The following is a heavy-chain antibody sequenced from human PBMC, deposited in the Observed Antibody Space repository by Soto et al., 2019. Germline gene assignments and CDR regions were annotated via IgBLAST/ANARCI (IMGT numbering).Heavy chain of an antibody. D-gene: IGHD6-13*01. CDR3: AREGVSSSWGNYYYYMDV. V-gene: IGHV1-18*01. Sequence: GASVKVSCKASGYTFTSYGISWVRQAPGQGLEWMGWISAYNGNTNYAQKLQGRVTMTTDTSTSTAYMELRSLRSDDTAVYYCAREGVSSSWGNYYYYMDVWGKGTTVTVSS. CDR1: GYTFTSYG. CDR2: ISAYNGNT. J-gene: IGHJ6*03.